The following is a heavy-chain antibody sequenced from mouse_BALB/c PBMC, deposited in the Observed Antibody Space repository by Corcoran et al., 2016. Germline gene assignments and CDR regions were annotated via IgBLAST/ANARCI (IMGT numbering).Heavy chain of an antibody. Sequence: QVQLQQSGPELVKPGASVKISCKASGYSFTSYYIHWVKQRPGQGLEWIGWIFPGSGNTKYNEKFKGKATLTADTSSSTGYMQLSSLTSEDSAVYCCALRQGYCAMDYWGQGTSVTVSP. V-gene: IGHV1-66*01. J-gene: IGHJ4*01. CDR2: IFPGSGNT. CDR3: ALRQGYCAMDY. D-gene: IGHD2-12*01. CDR1: GYSFTSYY.